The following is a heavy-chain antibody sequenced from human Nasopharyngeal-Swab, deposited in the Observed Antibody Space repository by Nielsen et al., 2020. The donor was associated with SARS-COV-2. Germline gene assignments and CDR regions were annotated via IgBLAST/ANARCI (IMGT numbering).Heavy chain of an antibody. CDR2: IYTSGST. V-gene: IGHV4-61*02. D-gene: IGHD2-15*01. J-gene: IGHJ5*02. CDR1: GGSISSSSYY. CDR3: ARGNIVVVVAATRSWLDP. Sequence: SETLSLTCTVSGGSISSSSYYWGWIRQPPGKGLEWIGRIYTSGSTNYNPSLKSRVTISVDTSKNQFSLKLSSVTAADTAVYYCARGNIVVVVAATRSWLDPWGQGTLVTVSS.